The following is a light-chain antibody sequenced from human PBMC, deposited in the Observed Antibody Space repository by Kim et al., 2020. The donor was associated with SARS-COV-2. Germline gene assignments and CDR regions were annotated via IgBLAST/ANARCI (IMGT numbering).Light chain of an antibody. CDR3: QVWDSSSDHPV. CDR2: YDS. CDR1: NIGSKS. J-gene: IGLJ3*02. Sequence: APGKTARNSCGGKNIGSKSVAWYQEKPGQAPVLVIYYDSDRPSGIPERFSGSNSGNTANLAISRVEAGDEADFYCQVWDSSSDHPVFGGGTQLTVL. V-gene: IGLV3-21*04.